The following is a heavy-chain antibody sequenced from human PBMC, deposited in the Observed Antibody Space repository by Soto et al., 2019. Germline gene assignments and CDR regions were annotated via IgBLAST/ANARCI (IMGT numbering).Heavy chain of an antibody. V-gene: IGHV4-39*01. CDR1: GGSISSSSYY. D-gene: IGHD3-3*01. J-gene: IGHJ4*02. Sequence: SGTLSLTCSVSGGSISSSSYYWGWIRQPPGKGLEWIGSIYYSGSTYYNPSLKSRVTISVDTSKNQFSLKLSSVTAADTAVYYCARLGVVISWGKGTLVTVSS. CDR2: IYYSGST. CDR3: ARLGVVIS.